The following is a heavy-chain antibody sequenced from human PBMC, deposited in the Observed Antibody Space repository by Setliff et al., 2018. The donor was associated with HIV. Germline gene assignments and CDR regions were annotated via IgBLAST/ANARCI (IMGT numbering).Heavy chain of an antibody. D-gene: IGHD6-13*01. CDR1: GGSISSYY. CDR2: IYYSGST. J-gene: IGHJ4*02. V-gene: IGHV4-59*08. Sequence: SETLSLTCTVSGGSISSYYWSWIRQPPGKGLEWIGYIYYSGSTNYNPSLKSRVTLFLDTSKNQFSLTLNSLTAADTAVYYCARLAGQRTIAAADYFFDFWGQGALVTVSS. CDR3: ARLAGQRTIAAADYFFDF.